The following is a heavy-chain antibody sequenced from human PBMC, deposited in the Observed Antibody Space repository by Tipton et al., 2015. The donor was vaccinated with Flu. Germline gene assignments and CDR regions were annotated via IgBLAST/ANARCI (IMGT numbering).Heavy chain of an antibody. CDR3: ARDAGSNPYYYYSMDV. J-gene: IGHJ6*03. CDR2: ISWNSGSI. V-gene: IGHV3-9*01. CDR1: GFTFDDYA. Sequence: SLRLSCAASGFTFDDYAMHWVRQAPGKGLEWVSGISWNSGSIGYADSVKARFTISRDNAKNSLYLQMNSLRAEDTAVDYCARDAGSNPYYYYSMDVWGKGTTVTVSS.